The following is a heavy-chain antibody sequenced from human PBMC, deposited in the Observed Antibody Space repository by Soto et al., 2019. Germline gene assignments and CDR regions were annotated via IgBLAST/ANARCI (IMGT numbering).Heavy chain of an antibody. CDR3: ARVKLDRGGYDSPLDY. CDR2: IKYDGSNK. J-gene: IGHJ4*02. V-gene: IGHV3-33*01. D-gene: IGHD5-12*01. Sequence: QVQLVESGGGVVQPGGSLRLSCAPSGFIFSSYGMHWVRQAPGKGLEWVAAIKYDGSNKYYADSVKGRFTISRDNSKNPPYLAMNSLRAQDTAVYYCARVKLDRGGYDSPLDYWGQGTLVTVSS. CDR1: GFIFSSYG.